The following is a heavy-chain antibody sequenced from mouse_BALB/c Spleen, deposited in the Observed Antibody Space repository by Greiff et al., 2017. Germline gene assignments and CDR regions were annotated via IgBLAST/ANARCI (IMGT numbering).Heavy chain of an antibody. D-gene: IGHD1-1*01. CDR1: GFTFSSYA. V-gene: IGHV5-6-5*01. J-gene: IGHJ1*01. CDR3: ARERGYTTEGFYWYFDV. CDR2: ISSGGST. Sequence: EVKLMESGGGLVKPGGSLKLSCAASGFTFSSYAMSWVRQTPEKRLEWVASISSGGSTYYPDSVKGRFTISRDNARNILYLQMSSLRSEDTAMYYCARERGYTTEGFYWYFDVWGAGTTVTVSS.